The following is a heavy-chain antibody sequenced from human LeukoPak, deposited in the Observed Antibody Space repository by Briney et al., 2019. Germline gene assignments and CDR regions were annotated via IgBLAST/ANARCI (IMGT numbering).Heavy chain of an antibody. CDR2: VSYDGSNK. J-gene: IGHJ4*02. D-gene: IGHD6-13*01. Sequence: GRSLRLSCAASGFTFSDYVTHWVRQAPGKGLEWVTVVSYDGSNKYYADSVKGRFTISRDNSKNTLYLQMNSLRVEDTAVYYCAKDRYSSSWNFFDYWGQGTLVTVSS. CDR1: GFTFSDYV. V-gene: IGHV3-30*18. CDR3: AKDRYSSSWNFFDY.